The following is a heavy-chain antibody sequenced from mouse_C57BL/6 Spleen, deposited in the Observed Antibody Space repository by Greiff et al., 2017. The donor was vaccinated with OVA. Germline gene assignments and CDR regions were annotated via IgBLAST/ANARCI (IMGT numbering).Heavy chain of an antibody. Sequence: VQLQQPGAELVKPGASVKLSCKASGYTFTSYWMQWVKQRPGQGLEWIGEIDPSDSYTNYNQKFKGKATLTVDTSSSTAYMQLSSLTSEDSAVYYCASRYYAMDYWGQGTSVTVSS. V-gene: IGHV1-50*01. J-gene: IGHJ4*01. CDR3: ASRYYAMDY. CDR1: GYTFTSYW. CDR2: IDPSDSYT.